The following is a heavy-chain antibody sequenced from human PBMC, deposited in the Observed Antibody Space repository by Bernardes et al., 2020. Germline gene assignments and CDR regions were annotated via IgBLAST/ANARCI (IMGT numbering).Heavy chain of an antibody. D-gene: IGHD3-16*01. CDR1: GGSISSSSYY. CDR3: ATLALGARRRSFDY. V-gene: IGHV4-39*01. Sequence: SETLSLTCTVSGGSISSSSYYWGWIRQPPGKGLEWIGSIYYSGSTYYNPSLKSRVTISVDTSKNQFSLKLSSVAAADTAVYYCATLALGARRRSFDYWGQGTLVTVSS. J-gene: IGHJ4*02. CDR2: IYYSGST.